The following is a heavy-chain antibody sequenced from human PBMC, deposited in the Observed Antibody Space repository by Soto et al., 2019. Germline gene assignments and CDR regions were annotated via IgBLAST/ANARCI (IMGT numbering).Heavy chain of an antibody. V-gene: IGHV4-59*08. Sequence: SETLSLTCSVSGGSLSGYYWTWTRQPPGKGLEWIGYIYYAGTTTYNPSLKNRVTISLDTPKNQFSLKVDSVTAADTAVYYCTRLGGYYQALDSWGQGTLVTVX. D-gene: IGHD3-22*01. CDR3: TRLGGYYQALDS. J-gene: IGHJ4*02. CDR2: IYYAGTT. CDR1: GGSLSGYY.